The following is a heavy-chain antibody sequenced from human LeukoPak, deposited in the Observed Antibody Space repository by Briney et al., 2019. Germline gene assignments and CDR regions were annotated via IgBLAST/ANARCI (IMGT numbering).Heavy chain of an antibody. J-gene: IGHJ4*02. CDR2: IYYSGST. CDR3: ASTPMYYYDSSGYFPFDY. D-gene: IGHD3-22*01. Sequence: SETLSLTCTVSGGSISSYYWSWIRQPPGKGLEWIGYIYYSGSTNYNPSLKSRVTISVDTSKNQFSLKLSSVTAADTAVYYCASTPMYYYDSSGYFPFDYWGQGTLVTVPS. V-gene: IGHV4-59*01. CDR1: GGSISSYY.